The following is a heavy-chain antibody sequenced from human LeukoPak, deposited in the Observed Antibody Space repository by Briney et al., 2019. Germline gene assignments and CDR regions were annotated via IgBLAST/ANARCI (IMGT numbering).Heavy chain of an antibody. CDR2: MNPNSGNT. CDR1: GYTFTSYD. V-gene: IGHV1-8*01. J-gene: IGHJ4*02. CDR3: ARGYCSGGSCGFTY. Sequence: ASVKVSCKASGYTFTSYDINWVRQATGQGLEWMGWMNPNSGNTGYAQKFQGRVTTTRNTSISTAYMELSSLRSEDTAVYYCARGYCSGGSCGFTYWGQGTLVTVSS. D-gene: IGHD2-15*01.